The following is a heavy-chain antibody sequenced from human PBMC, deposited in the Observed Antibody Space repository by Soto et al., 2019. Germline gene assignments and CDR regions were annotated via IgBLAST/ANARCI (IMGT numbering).Heavy chain of an antibody. J-gene: IGHJ4*02. V-gene: IGHV3-74*01. CDR3: ARDLGGAGSY. CDR2: LNRDGSRT. Sequence: AQLVESGGGLVQPGGSLRLSCAASGFTFSNYWMHWVRQVPGQGQVWVSRLNRDGSRTDYADSVRGRFTIFRDNARNTLYLQMNSLRAEDTAMYYCARDLGGAGSYWGQGTLVTVSS. D-gene: IGHD1-26*01. CDR1: GFTFSNYW.